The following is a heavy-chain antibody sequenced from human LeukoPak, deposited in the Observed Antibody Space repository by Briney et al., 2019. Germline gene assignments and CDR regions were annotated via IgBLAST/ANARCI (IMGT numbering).Heavy chain of an antibody. CDR3: ARVAMVRGVFSY. Sequence: GGSLRLSCAASGSTFSLYNMNWVRQAPGKGLEWVSYISSSGSTIYYADSVKGRFTISRDNAKNSLYLQMNSLRAEDTAVYYCARVAMVRGVFSYWGQGTLVTVSS. CDR1: GSTFSLYN. J-gene: IGHJ4*02. D-gene: IGHD3-10*01. V-gene: IGHV3-48*04. CDR2: ISSSGSTI.